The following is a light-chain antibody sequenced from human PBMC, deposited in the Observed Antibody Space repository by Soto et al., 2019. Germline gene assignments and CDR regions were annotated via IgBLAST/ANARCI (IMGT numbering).Light chain of an antibody. Sequence: DIVMTQTPLSLSVTPGQPASISCKSSQSLLHTDGKTYLYWYLQKPGQPPQLLIYEVSKRFSGVPGRFSGSGSGPDFTLTISRVEAEDVGVYYCMETIQHPPQFTFGGGTKVEIK. J-gene: IGKJ4*01. V-gene: IGKV2D-29*01. CDR2: EVS. CDR1: QSLLHTDGKTY. CDR3: METIQHPPQFT.